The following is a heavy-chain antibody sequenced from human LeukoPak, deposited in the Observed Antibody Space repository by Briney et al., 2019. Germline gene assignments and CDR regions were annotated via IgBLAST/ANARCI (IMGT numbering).Heavy chain of an antibody. V-gene: IGHV3-23*01. CDR2: ISGSGGST. Sequence: PGASLRLSCAASGFTFSSYAMSWVRQAPGKGLEWVSAISGSGGSTYYADSVKGRFTISRDNFKNTLYLQMNSLRAEDTAVYYCAKDYSSSWYLDYWGQGTLVTASS. CDR3: AKDYSSSWYLDY. D-gene: IGHD6-13*01. J-gene: IGHJ4*02. CDR1: GFTFSSYA.